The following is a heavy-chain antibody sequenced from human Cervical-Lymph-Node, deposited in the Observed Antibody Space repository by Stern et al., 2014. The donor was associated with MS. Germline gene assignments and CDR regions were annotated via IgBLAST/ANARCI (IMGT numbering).Heavy chain of an antibody. CDR1: GFTFSNYG. D-gene: IGHD1-7*01. V-gene: IGHV3-33*01. Sequence: DQLVESGGGVVQPGRSLRLSCAASGFTFSNYGMHWVRQAPGKGLEWLAVIWYDGNKKYYADSVKGRFTISRDNPKNTLFLQMSSLTAEDTALYYCARGNWNYEGMGYWGQGTLVTVSS. CDR3: ARGNWNYEGMGY. CDR2: IWYDGNKK. J-gene: IGHJ4*02.